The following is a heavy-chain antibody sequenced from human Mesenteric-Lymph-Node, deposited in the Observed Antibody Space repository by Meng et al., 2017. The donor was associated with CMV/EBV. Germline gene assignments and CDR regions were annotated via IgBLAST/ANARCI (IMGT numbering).Heavy chain of an antibody. D-gene: IGHD6-13*01. CDR3: ARDYSASRAHMSPRAYHYALDV. Sequence: SETLSLTCTVSGGSISSYYWSWIRQPPGKGLEWIGYIYYSGSTNYNPSLKSRVTISRDVAKDSLYLVMNSLSAEDTAVYYCARDYSASRAHMSPRAYHYALDVWGQGTSVTVSS. V-gene: IGHV4-59*12. CDR1: GGSISSYY. CDR2: IYYSGST. J-gene: IGHJ6*02.